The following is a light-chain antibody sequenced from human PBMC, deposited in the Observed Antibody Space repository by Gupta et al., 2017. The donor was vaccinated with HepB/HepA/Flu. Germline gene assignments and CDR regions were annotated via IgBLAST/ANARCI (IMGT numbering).Light chain of an antibody. CDR3: QQNYNLPWT. CDR2: GAS. CDR1: QSITTY. V-gene: IGKV1-39*01. J-gene: IGKJ1*01. Sequence: DIKMPQSPSSLSASVGDRITITCRASQSITTYVNWYQQKPGKAPSLLIYGASTLQSGVPSRFRGTGSVTVFTLTITSLQHEDSAIYYCQQNYNLPWTFGQGTKVEIK.